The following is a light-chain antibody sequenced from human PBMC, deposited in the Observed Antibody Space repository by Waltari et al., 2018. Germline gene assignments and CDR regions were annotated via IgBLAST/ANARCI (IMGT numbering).Light chain of an antibody. Sequence: QSALTQPASVSGSPGQSITISCTGTGSDVGSFNLVSWYQLLPGKAPKLLISEVNKRPYGVSIRFFGSKSGITASLTVSGLQAGDEADYYCCSYAGSTTYVLFGGGTKLTVL. V-gene: IGLV2-23*02. CDR2: EVN. CDR3: CSYAGSTTYVL. J-gene: IGLJ2*01. CDR1: GSDVGSFNL.